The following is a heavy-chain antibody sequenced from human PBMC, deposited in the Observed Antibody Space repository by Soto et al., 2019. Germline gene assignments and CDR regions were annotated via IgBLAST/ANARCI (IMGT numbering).Heavy chain of an antibody. CDR1: GGSISSSSYY. J-gene: IGHJ4*02. D-gene: IGHD3-3*01. CDR2: IYYSGST. V-gene: IGHV4-39*01. Sequence: QLQLQESGPGLVKPSETLSLTCTVSGGSISSSSYYWGWIRQPPGKGLEWIGSIYYSGSTYYTPSLKSRVTIAVDTSKNQFSLKLSSVTAADTAVYYCARHCPPYYDFWSGPSAPIDYWGQGTLVTVSS. CDR3: ARHCPPYYDFWSGPSAPIDY.